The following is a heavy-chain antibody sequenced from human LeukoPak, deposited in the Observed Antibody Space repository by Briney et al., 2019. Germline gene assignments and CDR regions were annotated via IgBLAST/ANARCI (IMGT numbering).Heavy chain of an antibody. D-gene: IGHD3-22*01. CDR1: GFTFSSYG. CDR3: ARGLAPDYYDSSGYYYHFGY. V-gene: IGHV3-30*03. CDR2: ISYDGSNK. Sequence: GGSLRLSCAASGFTFSSYGMHWVRQAPGKGLEWVAVISYDGSNKYYADSVKGRFTISRDNSKNTLYLQMNSLRAEDTAVYYCARGLAPDYYDSSGYYYHFGYWGQGTLVTVSS. J-gene: IGHJ4*02.